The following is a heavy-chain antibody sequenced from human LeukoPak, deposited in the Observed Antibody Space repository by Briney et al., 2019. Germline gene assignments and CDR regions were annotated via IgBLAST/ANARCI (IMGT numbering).Heavy chain of an antibody. V-gene: IGHV4-38-2*02. CDR1: GYSISSGYY. Sequence: SETLSLTCAVSGYSISSGYYWGWIRRPPGKGLEWIGSIYHSGSTYYNPSLKSRVTISVDTSKNQFSLKLISVTAADTAVYYCARDRTFGDFDYWGHGTLVTVSS. J-gene: IGHJ4*01. CDR2: IYHSGST. D-gene: IGHD3-16*01. CDR3: ARDRTFGDFDY.